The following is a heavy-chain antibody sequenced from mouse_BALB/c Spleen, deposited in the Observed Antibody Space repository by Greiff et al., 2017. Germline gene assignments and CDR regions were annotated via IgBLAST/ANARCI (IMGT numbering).Heavy chain of an antibody. J-gene: IGHJ4*01. D-gene: IGHD2-4*01. CDR1: GFTFSDYY. CDR2: ISDGGSYT. CDR3: ARPIYYDYAMDY. Sequence: EVQGVESGGGLVKPGGSLKLSCAASGFTFSDYYMYWVRQTPEKRLEWVATISDGGSYTYYPDSVKGRFTISRDNAKNNLYLQMSSLKSEDTAMYYCARPIYYDYAMDYWGQGTSVTVSS. V-gene: IGHV5-4*02.